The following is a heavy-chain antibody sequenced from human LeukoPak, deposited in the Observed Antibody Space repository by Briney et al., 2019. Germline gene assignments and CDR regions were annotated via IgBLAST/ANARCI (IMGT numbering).Heavy chain of an antibody. CDR2: ISSSSSYI. CDR1: GFTFSSYS. V-gene: IGHV3-21*01. J-gene: IGHJ3*02. D-gene: IGHD6-13*01. Sequence: GVLRLSCAASGFTFSSYSMKWVRPAPGKGLEWVSSISSSSSYIYYADSVKGRFTISRDNAKNSLYLQMNSLRAEDTAVYYCARPVGSSGNDAFDIWGQGTMVTVSS. CDR3: ARPVGSSGNDAFDI.